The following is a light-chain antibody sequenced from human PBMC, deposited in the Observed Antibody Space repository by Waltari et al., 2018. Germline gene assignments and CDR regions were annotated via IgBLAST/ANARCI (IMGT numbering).Light chain of an antibody. Sequence: DIQMTQSPSSLSASVGDRVTITCQASQDISNYLNWYQQKPGRAPKLLIYDASNLERWVPSRFSGSGSGTDFSFTISSLQPEDVATYSCQQYDNLPITFGQGTRLEIK. V-gene: IGKV1-33*01. J-gene: IGKJ5*01. CDR2: DAS. CDR1: QDISNY. CDR3: QQYDNLPIT.